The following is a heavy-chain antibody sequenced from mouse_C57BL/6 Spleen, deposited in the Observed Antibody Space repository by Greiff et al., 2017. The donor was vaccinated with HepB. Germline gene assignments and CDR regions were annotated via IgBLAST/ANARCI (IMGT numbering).Heavy chain of an antibody. Sequence: EVQLQESGPGLVKPSQSLSLTCSVTGYSITSGYYWNWIRQFPGNKLEWMGYISYDGSNNYNPSLKNRISITRDTSKNQFFLKLNSVTTEDTATYYGARDYYGSSYVWYFDVWGTGTTVTVSS. CDR3: ARDYYGSSYVWYFDV. D-gene: IGHD1-1*01. CDR1: GYSITSGYY. V-gene: IGHV3-6*01. J-gene: IGHJ1*03. CDR2: ISYDGSN.